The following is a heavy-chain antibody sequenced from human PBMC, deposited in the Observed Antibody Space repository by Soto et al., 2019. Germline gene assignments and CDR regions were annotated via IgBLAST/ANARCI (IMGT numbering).Heavy chain of an antibody. Sequence: SETLSLTCAVYGGSFSGYYWSWIRQPPGKGLEWIGEINHSGSTNYNPSLKSRVTISVDTSKNQFSLKLSSVTAADTAVYYCARGPYDSPFDPWGQGTLVTVS. V-gene: IGHV4-34*01. D-gene: IGHD5-12*01. CDR3: ARGPYDSPFDP. J-gene: IGHJ5*02. CDR1: GGSFSGYY. CDR2: INHSGST.